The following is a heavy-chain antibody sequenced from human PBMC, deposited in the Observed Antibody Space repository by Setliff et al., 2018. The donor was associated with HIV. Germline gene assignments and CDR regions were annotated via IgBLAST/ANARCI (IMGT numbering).Heavy chain of an antibody. J-gene: IGHJ6*03. Sequence: KTSETLSLTCTVSGGSITGYFWNWIRQSPGKGLEWIGYIYYNGNTNYNPTLNSRGTISVDTSKNQFSLKLTSLTAADTAVYYCARAYDYSNYFHYYMDVWGKGTTVTV. D-gene: IGHD4-4*01. CDR3: ARAYDYSNYFHYYMDV. CDR2: IYYNGNT. V-gene: IGHV4-59*01. CDR1: GGSITGYF.